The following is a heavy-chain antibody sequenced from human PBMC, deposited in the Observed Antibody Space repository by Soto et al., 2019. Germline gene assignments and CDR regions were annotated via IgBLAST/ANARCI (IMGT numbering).Heavy chain of an antibody. D-gene: IGHD3-22*01. V-gene: IGHV1-2*02. Sequence: ASVKVSCKASGYTFTGYYMHWVRQAPGQGLEWMGWINPNSGGTNYAQKFQGRVTMTRDTSISTAYMELSRLRSDDTAVYYCARAYYYDRSGYYDYWGQGTLVTVSS. CDR3: ARAYYYDRSGYYDY. CDR1: GYTFTGYY. CDR2: INPNSGGT. J-gene: IGHJ4*02.